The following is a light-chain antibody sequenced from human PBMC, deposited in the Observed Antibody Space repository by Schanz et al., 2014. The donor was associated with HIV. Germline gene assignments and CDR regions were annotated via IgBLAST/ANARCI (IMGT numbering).Light chain of an antibody. J-gene: IGKJ5*01. CDR2: AAS. CDR1: QSISIY. Sequence: DIQMTQSPSSLSASVGDRVTITCRASQSISIYLNWYQQKPGKAPKLLISAASSLQSGVPSRFSGSGSGTEFTLTISSLQPEDFATYYCQQLNSYPITFGQGTRLESK. CDR3: QQLNSYPIT. V-gene: IGKV1-17*01.